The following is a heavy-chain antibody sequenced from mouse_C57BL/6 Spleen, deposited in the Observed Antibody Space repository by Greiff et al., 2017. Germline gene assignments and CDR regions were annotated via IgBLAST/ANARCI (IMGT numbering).Heavy chain of an antibody. D-gene: IGHD2-1*01. CDR2: IAPADGQT. V-gene: IGHV14-2*01. J-gene: IGHJ4*01. CDR3: ARDGNYEDAMNY. Sequence: EVPLQQSGAELVQPGASVKLSCTASGYNFTDYSMPWVKQRPEQGLEWIGRIAPADGQTNYAPEFQGQATITADTPTNTASLQLSSLTSEDTAVYYCARDGNYEDAMNYWGQGTSVTVYS. CDR1: GYNFTDYS.